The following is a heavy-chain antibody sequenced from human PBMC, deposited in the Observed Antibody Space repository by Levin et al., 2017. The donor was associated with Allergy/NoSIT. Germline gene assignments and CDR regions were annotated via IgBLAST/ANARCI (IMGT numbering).Heavy chain of an antibody. V-gene: IGHV4-39*01. Sequence: PSETLSLTCTVSGGSISSSSYYWGWIRQPPGKGLEWIGSIYYSGSTYYNPSLKSRVTISVDTSKNQFSLKLSSVTAADTAVYYCARHDSVVAPNGDWFDPWGQGTLVTVSS. J-gene: IGHJ5*02. CDR2: IYYSGST. CDR3: ARHDSVVAPNGDWFDP. D-gene: IGHD2-15*01. CDR1: GGSISSSSYY.